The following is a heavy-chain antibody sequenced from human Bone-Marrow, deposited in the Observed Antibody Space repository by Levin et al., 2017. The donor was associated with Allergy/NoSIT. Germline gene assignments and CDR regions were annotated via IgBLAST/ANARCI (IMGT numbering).Heavy chain of an antibody. CDR1: GGSISSSSYY. V-gene: IGHV4-39*01. J-gene: IGHJ4*02. Sequence: SQTLSLTCTVSGGSISSSSYYWGWIRQPPGKGLEWIGSIYYSGSTYYNPSLKSRVTISVDTSKNQFSLKLSSVTAADTAVYYCARLGGQLWYKLGYFDYWGQGTLVTVSS. CDR2: IYYSGST. CDR3: ARLGGQLWYKLGYFDY. D-gene: IGHD5-18*01.